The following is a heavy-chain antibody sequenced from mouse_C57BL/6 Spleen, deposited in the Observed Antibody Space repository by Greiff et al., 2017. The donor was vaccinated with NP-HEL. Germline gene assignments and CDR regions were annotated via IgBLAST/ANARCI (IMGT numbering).Heavy chain of an antibody. CDR1: GYSITSGYY. CDR3: AFYGNYWYFDV. Sequence: VQLQQSGPGLVKPSQSLSLTCSVTGYSITSGYYWNWIRQFPGNQLEWMGYISYDGSNNYNPSLKNRISITRDTSKNQFFLKLNSVTTEDTATYYCAFYGNYWYFDVWGTGTTVTVSS. V-gene: IGHV3-6*01. CDR2: ISYDGSN. D-gene: IGHD2-1*01. J-gene: IGHJ1*03.